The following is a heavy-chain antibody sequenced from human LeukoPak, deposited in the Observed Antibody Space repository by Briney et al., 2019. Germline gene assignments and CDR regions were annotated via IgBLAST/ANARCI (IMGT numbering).Heavy chain of an antibody. J-gene: IGHJ2*01. CDR2: IYYSGST. CDR1: GGSISSYY. Sequence: PSETLSLTCTVSGGSISSYYWSWIRQPPGKGLEWIGYIYYSGSTNYNPSLKSQVTISVDTSKNQFSLKLSSVTAADTAVYYCARLYGAAGYWYFDLWGRGTLVTVSS. CDR3: ARLYGAAGYWYFDL. V-gene: IGHV4-59*08. D-gene: IGHD6-13*01.